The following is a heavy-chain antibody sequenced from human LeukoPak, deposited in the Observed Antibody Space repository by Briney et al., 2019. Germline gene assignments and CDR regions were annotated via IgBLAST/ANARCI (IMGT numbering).Heavy chain of an antibody. V-gene: IGHV3-30*02. CDR1: GFIFSSYG. CDR3: AQGHSHTAMYF. CDR2: IRFDGSNT. D-gene: IGHD5-18*01. Sequence: PGGSLRLSCAASGFIFSSYGMHWVRQASGKGLEWVTFIRFDGSNTYYSDSVKGRFTISRDNSKNTLYLQMNSLRVEDTAVYYCAQGHSHTAMYFWGQGTLVTVSS. J-gene: IGHJ4*02.